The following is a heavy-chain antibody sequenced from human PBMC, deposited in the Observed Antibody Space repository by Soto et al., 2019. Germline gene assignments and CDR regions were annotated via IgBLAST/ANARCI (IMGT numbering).Heavy chain of an antibody. D-gene: IGHD2-15*01. CDR2: NYNSGST. Sequence: SETLSLTCAVSGGSISSCDYCWSWIRQPPGKGLEWVGYNYNSGSTHYNPSLKSRVTISVDRSKNQFSLKLTSVTAADTAVYYCARVVVAAQGGWFDPWGQGTLVTVSS. CDR3: ARVVVAAQGGWFDP. V-gene: IGHV4-30-2*01. J-gene: IGHJ5*02. CDR1: GGSISSCDYC.